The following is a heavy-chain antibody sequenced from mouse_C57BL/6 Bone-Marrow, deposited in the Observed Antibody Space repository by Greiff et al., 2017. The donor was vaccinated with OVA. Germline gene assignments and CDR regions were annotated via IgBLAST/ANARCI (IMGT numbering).Heavy chain of an antibody. J-gene: IGHJ3*01. CDR3: ARLGDGMGAY. CDR1: GYTFTSYW. D-gene: IGHD2-1*01. CDR2: IDPSDSYT. Sequence: QVQLKQSGAELVRPGTSVKLSCKASGYTFTSYWMHWVKQRPGQGLEWIGVIDPSDSYTNYNQKFKGKATLTVDTSSSTAYMQLSSLTSEDSAVYYCARLGDGMGAYWGQGTLVTVSA. V-gene: IGHV1-59*01.